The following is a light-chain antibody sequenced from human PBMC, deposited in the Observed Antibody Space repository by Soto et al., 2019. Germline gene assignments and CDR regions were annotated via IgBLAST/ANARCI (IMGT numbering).Light chain of an antibody. Sequence: EIVLTQSPATLSLSPGERATLSCRASQRVSSYLAWYQQKPGQAPRLLIYDASNRATGIPARFSGSGSGTDFTLTISSREPEDFAVYYCQQRSNWPLTFGGGTKVYIK. J-gene: IGKJ4*01. CDR3: QQRSNWPLT. CDR1: QRVSSY. CDR2: DAS. V-gene: IGKV3-11*01.